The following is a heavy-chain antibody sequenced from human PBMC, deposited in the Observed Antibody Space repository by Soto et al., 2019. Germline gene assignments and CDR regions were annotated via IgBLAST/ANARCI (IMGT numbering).Heavy chain of an antibody. CDR1: GGAIGSHY. V-gene: IGHV4-4*07. J-gene: IGHJ5*02. D-gene: IGHD3-3*01. CDR3: ARGQRFSDWFDP. CDR2: IYGSGST. Sequence: QIQLQESGPGLVKPSETLSLTCTISGGAIGSHYWTWIRQPAGKGLEWIGRIYGSGSTKYNPSLQSRVTISLDTSKNQFSLRLESVTAADTAVYYCARGQRFSDWFDPWGQGTLVTVS.